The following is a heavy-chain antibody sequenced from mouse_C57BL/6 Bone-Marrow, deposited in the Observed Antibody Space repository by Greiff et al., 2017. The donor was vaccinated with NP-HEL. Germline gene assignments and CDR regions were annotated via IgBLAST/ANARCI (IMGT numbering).Heavy chain of an antibody. CDR2: SRNKANDYTT. CDR1: GFTFSDFY. CDR3: ARDGPHGGFAY. Sequence: DVQLQESGGGLVQSGRSLRLSCATSGFTFSDFYMEWVRQAPGKGLEWIAASRNKANDYTTEYSASVKGRFIVSRDTSQSILYLQMNALRAEDTAIYYCARDGPHGGFAYWGQGTLVTVSA. V-gene: IGHV7-1*01. J-gene: IGHJ3*01.